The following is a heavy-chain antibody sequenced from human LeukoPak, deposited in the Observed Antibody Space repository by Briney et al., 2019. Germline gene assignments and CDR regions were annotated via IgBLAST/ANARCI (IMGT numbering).Heavy chain of an antibody. Sequence: SGGSLRLSCAASGFTFSSYSMNWVRQAPGKGLEWVSSISSSSSYIYYADSVKGRFTISRDNAKNSLYLQMNSLRAEDTAVYYCARGQRGYSYDTATNGYFDYWGQGTLVTVSS. CDR1: GFTFSSYS. D-gene: IGHD5-18*01. J-gene: IGHJ4*02. CDR3: ARGQRGYSYDTATNGYFDY. CDR2: ISSSSSYI. V-gene: IGHV3-21*01.